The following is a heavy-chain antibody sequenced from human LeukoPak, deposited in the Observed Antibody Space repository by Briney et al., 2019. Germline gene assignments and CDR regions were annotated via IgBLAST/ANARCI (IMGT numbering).Heavy chain of an antibody. CDR3: AKVLRPWSSVAGQDYYYGMDV. Sequence: PGGSLRLSCAASGFTFSSYGMHWVRQAPGKGLEWVAVISYDGSNKYYADSVKGRFTISRDNSKNTLYLQMNSLRAEDTAVYYCAKVLRPWSSVAGQDYYYGMDVWGQGTTVTVSS. J-gene: IGHJ6*02. V-gene: IGHV3-30*18. CDR1: GFTFSSYG. D-gene: IGHD6-19*01. CDR2: ISYDGSNK.